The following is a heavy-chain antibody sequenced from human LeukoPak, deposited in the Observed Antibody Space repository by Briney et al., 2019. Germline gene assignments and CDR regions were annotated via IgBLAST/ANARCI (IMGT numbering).Heavy chain of an antibody. CDR3: ASLLSGHVVVIKNFDY. V-gene: IGHV3-23*01. D-gene: IGHD2/OR15-2a*01. CDR1: GFTFSNYA. J-gene: IGHJ4*02. Sequence: GGSLRLSCAASGFTFSNYAMSWVRQAPGKGLEWVSPISGSGVSTYYADSVKGRFTISRDNSKNTLYLQMNSLRAEDTAVYYCASLLSGHVVVIKNFDYWGQGTLVTVSS. CDR2: ISGSGVST.